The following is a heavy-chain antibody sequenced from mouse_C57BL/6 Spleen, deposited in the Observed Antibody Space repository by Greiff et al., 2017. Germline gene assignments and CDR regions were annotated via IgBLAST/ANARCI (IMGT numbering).Heavy chain of an antibody. Sequence: DVKLVESGGGLVKPGGSLKLSCAASGFTFSSYAMSWVRQTPEKRLEWVATISDGGSYTYYPDNVKGRFTISRDNAKNNLYLQMSNLKSEDTAMYYCARDRGNYQAWFAYWGQGTLVTVSA. CDR1: GFTFSSYA. V-gene: IGHV5-4*01. J-gene: IGHJ3*01. CDR3: ARDRGNYQAWFAY. D-gene: IGHD2-1*01. CDR2: ISDGGSYT.